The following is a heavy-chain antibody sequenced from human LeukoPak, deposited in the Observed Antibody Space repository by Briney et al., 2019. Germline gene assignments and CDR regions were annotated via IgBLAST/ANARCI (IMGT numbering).Heavy chain of an antibody. CDR2: LTSSSDTT. D-gene: IGHD3-22*01. CDR3: ARVRNTMIVVVPIDY. V-gene: IGHV3-23*01. Sequence: GGSLRLSCAASGFTFSSYVMSWVRQAPGKGLEWVAALTSSSDTTYYGDSVKGRFTTSRDNSKNTLYLQMHSLRAEDTAVYYCARVRNTMIVVVPIDYWGQGTLVTVSS. J-gene: IGHJ4*02. CDR1: GFTFSSYV.